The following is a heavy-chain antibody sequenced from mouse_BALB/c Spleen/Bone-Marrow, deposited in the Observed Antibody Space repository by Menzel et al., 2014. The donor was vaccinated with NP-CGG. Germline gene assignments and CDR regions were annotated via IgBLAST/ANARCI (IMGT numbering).Heavy chain of an antibody. CDR1: GFSLTSYG. Sequence: QVQLQQSGPGLVQPSQSLSITCTVSGFSLTSYGVHWVRQSPGKGLEWLGVIWSGGSTDYNAAFISRLSISKDNSKSQVFYKMNRLQANDTAIYYCARNSHYYGYYYAMDYWGQGTSVTVSS. CDR2: IWSGGST. V-gene: IGHV2-2*02. D-gene: IGHD1-2*01. J-gene: IGHJ4*01. CDR3: ARNSHYYGYYYAMDY.